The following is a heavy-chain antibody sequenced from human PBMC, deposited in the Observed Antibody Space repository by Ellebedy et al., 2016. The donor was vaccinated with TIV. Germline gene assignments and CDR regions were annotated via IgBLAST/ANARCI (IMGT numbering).Heavy chain of an antibody. D-gene: IGHD2/OR15-2a*01. Sequence: AASVKVSCKASGYTFTRFYMHWVRQAPGQGLEWMGVIYPSAGSTDYAQKFQGRVTLTRDTSTSTVYMELRSLRSDDTAVYYCARGVIETSNDAFDIWGQGTVVTVSS. CDR1: GYTFTRFY. V-gene: IGHV1-46*01. CDR2: IYPSAGST. J-gene: IGHJ3*02. CDR3: ARGVIETSNDAFDI.